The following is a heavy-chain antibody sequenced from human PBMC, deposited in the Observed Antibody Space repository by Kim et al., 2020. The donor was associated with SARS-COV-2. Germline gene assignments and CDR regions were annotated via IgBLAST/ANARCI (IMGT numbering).Heavy chain of an antibody. J-gene: IGHJ4*02. CDR2: TTGGTK. CDR3: TTDRH. Sequence: TTGGTKDYAAPVKGKFTISRDDAKNTLYLQMNSLKTEDTAVYYCTTDRHWGQGTLVTVSS. V-gene: IGHV3-15*01.